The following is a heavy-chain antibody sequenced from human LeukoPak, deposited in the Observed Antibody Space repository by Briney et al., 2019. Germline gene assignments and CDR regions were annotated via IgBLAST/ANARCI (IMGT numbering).Heavy chain of an antibody. CDR1: GFTFSSYV. D-gene: IGHD4-11*01. Sequence: AGGSLRLSCAASGFTFSSYVMSWARQAPGKGLEWVSGISGSGGRTYYADSVKGRFTISRDNSKNTLYLQMNSLRAEDTAVYYCAKYFGRSGYSNYYFDYWGQGTLVTVSS. CDR3: AKYFGRSGYSNYYFDY. J-gene: IGHJ4*02. CDR2: ISGSGGRT. V-gene: IGHV3-23*01.